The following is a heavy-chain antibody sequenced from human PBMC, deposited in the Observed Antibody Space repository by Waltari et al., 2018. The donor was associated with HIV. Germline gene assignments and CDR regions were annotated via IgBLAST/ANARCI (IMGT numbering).Heavy chain of an antibody. D-gene: IGHD4-17*01. CDR1: GIAFDLFT. CDR2: ISRASYYS. J-gene: IGHJ4*02. V-gene: IGHV3-21*01. CDR3: VRDRTSVTTGDFDS. Sequence: DVQLVESGGGLFKPGQSLRLSCNASGIAFDLFTMTWVRQAPGRGLEWVASISRASYYSDYSDSLKGRITISRDNAKKSLFLQMTSLTADDTGLYFCVRDRTSVTTGDFDSWGQGVPVIVSS.